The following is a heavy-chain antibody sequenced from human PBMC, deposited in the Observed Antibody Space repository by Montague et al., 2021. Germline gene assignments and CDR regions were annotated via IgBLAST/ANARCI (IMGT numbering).Heavy chain of an antibody. CDR1: GFVFSSYW. CDR2: IKQDGFEK. Sequence: SLSLSCAASGFVFSSYWMTWVRRAPGKGLEWVAHIKQDGFEKYYVESVRGRFTISRDNDKDSLYLQMNSLGVEDTAMYYCAKGGTTAMTPSSAWGHGTLVTVSS. CDR3: AKGGTTAMTPSSA. D-gene: IGHD4-17*01. J-gene: IGHJ5*01. V-gene: IGHV3-7*01.